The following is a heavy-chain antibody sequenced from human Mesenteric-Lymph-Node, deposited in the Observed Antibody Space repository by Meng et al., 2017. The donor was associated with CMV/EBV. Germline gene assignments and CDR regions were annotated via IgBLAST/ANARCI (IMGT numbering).Heavy chain of an antibody. J-gene: IGHJ4*02. CDR3: AKLKSTSCYSSLDY. CDR1: GFTFSSYW. D-gene: IGHD2-2*02. CDR2: ISGSGGST. V-gene: IGHV3-23*01. Sequence: GESLKISCAASGFTFSSYWMSWVRQAPGKGLEWVSAISGSGGSTYYADSVKGRFTISRDNSKNTLYLQMNSLRAEDTAVYYCAKLKSTSCYSSLDYWGQGTLVTVSS.